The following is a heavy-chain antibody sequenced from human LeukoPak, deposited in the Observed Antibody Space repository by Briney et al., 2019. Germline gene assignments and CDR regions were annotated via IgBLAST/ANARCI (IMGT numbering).Heavy chain of an antibody. J-gene: IGHJ4*02. CDR3: ARVSSGYDHGKYYFDY. D-gene: IGHD5-12*01. CDR2: IYYSGST. V-gene: IGHV4-31*03. Sequence: SETLSLTCTVSGGSISSGGYYWSWIRQHPGKGLEWIVYIYYSGSTYYNPSLKSRVTISVDTSKNQFSLKLSSVTAADTAVYYCARVSSGYDHGKYYFDYWGQGTLVTVSS. CDR1: GGSISSGGYY.